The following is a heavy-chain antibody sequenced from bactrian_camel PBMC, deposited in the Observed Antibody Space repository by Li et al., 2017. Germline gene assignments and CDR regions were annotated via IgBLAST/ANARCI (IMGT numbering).Heavy chain of an antibody. J-gene: IGHJ4*01. Sequence: VQLVESGGGSVQAGGSLNLSCAMSGDFNNKNCMGWFRQAPGKEREVVASINRNDETTYADSVKGRFTISRDNARNTMWLQMNTLKTEGTAVYYCATSPYYSDYGEVNYWGQGTQVTVS. CDR1: GDFNNKNC. V-gene: IGHV3S60*01. CDR2: INRNDETT. CDR3: ATSPYYSDYGEVNY. D-gene: IGHD4*01.